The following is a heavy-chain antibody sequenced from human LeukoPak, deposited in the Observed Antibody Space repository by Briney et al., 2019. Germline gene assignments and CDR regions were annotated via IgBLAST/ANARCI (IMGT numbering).Heavy chain of an antibody. Sequence: SETLSPTCAVYGGSFSGYYWSWLRQPPGKGLEWIGEINHSGSTNDNPSLKSRVTISVDTSKNQFSLKLSSVTAADTAVYYCASSGRGYDFWGGYYTYYFDYWGQGTLVTVSS. D-gene: IGHD3-3*01. V-gene: IGHV4-34*01. J-gene: IGHJ4*02. CDR1: GGSFSGYY. CDR2: INHSGST. CDR3: ASSGRGYDFWGGYYTYYFDY.